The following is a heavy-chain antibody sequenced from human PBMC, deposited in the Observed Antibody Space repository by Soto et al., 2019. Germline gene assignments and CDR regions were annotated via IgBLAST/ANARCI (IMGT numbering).Heavy chain of an antibody. V-gene: IGHV4-30-4*01. CDR3: ARTHYSDRSGTDY. J-gene: IGHJ4*02. D-gene: IGHD3-22*01. Sequence: SWIRQPPGKGLEWIGYIYYSGSTYYNPSLKSRVTISLDTSKNQFSLNLSSVTAAGTAVYYCARTHYSDRSGTDYWGQGTLVTVSS. CDR2: IYYSGST.